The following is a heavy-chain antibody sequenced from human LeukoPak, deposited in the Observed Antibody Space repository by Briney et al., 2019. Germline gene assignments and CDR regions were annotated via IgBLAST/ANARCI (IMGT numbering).Heavy chain of an antibody. CDR2: IYPGDSDT. V-gene: IGHV5-51*01. CDR1: GYSFTSYW. CDR3: ARYPYGGVDV. Sequence: GESLKISGKGSGYSFTSYWIGWVRQMPGKGLDWMGIIYPGDSDTRYSPSFQGQVTISADQSISTPYLQWRSLMPSDSAMYYYARYPYGGVDVWGKGTTVTVSS. D-gene: IGHD3-10*01. J-gene: IGHJ6*04.